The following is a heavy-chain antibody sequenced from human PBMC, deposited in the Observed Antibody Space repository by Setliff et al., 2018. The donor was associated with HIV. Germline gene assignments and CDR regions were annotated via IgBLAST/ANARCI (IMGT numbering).Heavy chain of an antibody. V-gene: IGHV4-39*07. Sequence: SETLSLTCTVSGGSIYGSDYYWGWIRQPPGKGLESIGSIYYSGSTYYKPSLKSRATISVDTSQNQFSLRLSSVTAADTAVYYCARSPGVDTNMAFDYWGQGMLVTVSS. D-gene: IGHD5-18*01. J-gene: IGHJ4*02. CDR2: IYYSGST. CDR1: GGSIYGSDYY. CDR3: ARSPGVDTNMAFDY.